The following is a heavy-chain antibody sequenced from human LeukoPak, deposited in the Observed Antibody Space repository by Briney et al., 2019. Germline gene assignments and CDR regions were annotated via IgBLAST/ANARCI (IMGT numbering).Heavy chain of an antibody. D-gene: IGHD6-19*01. CDR2: IRSDGGST. CDR3: AKPISGGLAVTADWFHP. CDR1: GFTFSSYD. Sequence: PGGSLRLSCAASGFTFSSYDMSWVRQAPGKGLEWVSFIRSDGGSTLYAASVRGRFTISRDNSKNTLYLQLNTLRADDTATYYCAKPISGGLAVTADWFHPWGQGTLVVVSS. V-gene: IGHV3-23*01. J-gene: IGHJ5*01.